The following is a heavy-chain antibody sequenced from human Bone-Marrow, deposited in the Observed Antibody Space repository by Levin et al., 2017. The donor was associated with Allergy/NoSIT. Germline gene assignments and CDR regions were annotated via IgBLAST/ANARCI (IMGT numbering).Heavy chain of an antibody. Sequence: GGSLRLSCVASGFTFRTSWMHWVRQTPGKGLVWVSHINADGTAKRYADSVRGRFTIFRDNAKNTVYLEMNSLRVEDTAVFYCARKEDGKFDSWGQGTLVIVSS. V-gene: IGHV3-74*01. CDR2: INADGTAK. CDR1: GFTFRTSW. J-gene: IGHJ4*02. CDR3: ARKEDGKFDS.